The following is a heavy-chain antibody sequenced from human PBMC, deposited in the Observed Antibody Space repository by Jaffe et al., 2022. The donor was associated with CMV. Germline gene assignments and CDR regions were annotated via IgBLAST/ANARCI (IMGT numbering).Heavy chain of an antibody. CDR1: GFTFSSYS. CDR2: ISSSSSYI. Sequence: EVQLVESGGGLVKPGGSLRLSCAASGFTFSSYSMNWVRQAPGKGLEWVSSISSSSSYIYYADSVKGRFTISRDNAKNSLYLQMNSLRAEDTAVYYCARVAAYSSGFPEGWFDPWGQGTLVTVSS. CDR3: ARVAAYSSGFPEGWFDP. J-gene: IGHJ5*02. D-gene: IGHD6-19*01. V-gene: IGHV3-21*01.